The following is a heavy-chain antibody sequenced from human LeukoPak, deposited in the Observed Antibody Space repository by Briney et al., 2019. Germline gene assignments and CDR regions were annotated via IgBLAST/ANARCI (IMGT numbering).Heavy chain of an antibody. D-gene: IGHD3-16*01. V-gene: IGHV3-21*01. Sequence: PGGSLRLSCAASGFTFSSYSMNWVRQAPGKGLEWVSSISSSSSYKYYADSVKGRFTISRDNAKNSLYLQMNSLRAEDTAVYYCARDRMGDYVWGSRHWFDPWGQGTLVTVSS. CDR2: ISSSSSYK. J-gene: IGHJ5*02. CDR3: ARDRMGDYVWGSRHWFDP. CDR1: GFTFSSYS.